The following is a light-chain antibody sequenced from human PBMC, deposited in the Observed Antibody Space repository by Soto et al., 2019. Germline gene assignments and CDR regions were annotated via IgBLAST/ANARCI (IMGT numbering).Light chain of an antibody. V-gene: IGKV3-15*01. CDR3: QRYNNWPLT. J-gene: IGKJ4*01. CDR1: QGIGST. CDR2: DSS. Sequence: EIVLTQSPAALSVSPGERVTLSCRASQGIGSTLAWYQQKPGQTPRLLIYDSSTRAIGIPTMFSRSRSGTEFTLTINGLQSEDFEVYYCQRYNNWPLTFGGGTKGEI.